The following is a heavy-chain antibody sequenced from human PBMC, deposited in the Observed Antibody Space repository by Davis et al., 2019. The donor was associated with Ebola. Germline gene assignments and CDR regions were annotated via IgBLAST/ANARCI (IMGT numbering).Heavy chain of an antibody. D-gene: IGHD2-15*01. V-gene: IGHV1-24*01. CDR2: FDPEDGEA. Sequence: SVPDTFLFSLYILLEFSLHWLRQPAARGVAGMGFFDPEDGEAIYAQRFQDRLTMTEDTSTDTAYMELSSLRSEDKAIYYCAGGGIGGGFDIWGQGTMVTVSS. CDR1: LYILLEFS. J-gene: IGHJ3*02. CDR3: AGGGIGGGFDI.